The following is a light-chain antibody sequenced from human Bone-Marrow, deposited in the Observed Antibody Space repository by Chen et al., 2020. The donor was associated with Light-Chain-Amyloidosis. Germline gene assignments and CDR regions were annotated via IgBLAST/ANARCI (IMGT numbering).Light chain of an antibody. CDR1: QDIASY. J-gene: IGKJ3*01. CDR2: AAS. V-gene: IGKV1-9*01. CDR3: QHLSFLPPA. Sequence: IQLTQSPSSLSASEGDRVTITCRASQDIASYLAWYKQKPGKAPKLLIHAASTLHSVVPSRFSGSGSVTDFTLTISCLQTEDFASYYCQHLSFLPPAFRPGTKVDMK.